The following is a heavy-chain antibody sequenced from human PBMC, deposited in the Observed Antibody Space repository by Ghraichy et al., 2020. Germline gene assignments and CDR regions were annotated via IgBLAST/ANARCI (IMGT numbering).Heavy chain of an antibody. D-gene: IGHD3-10*01. CDR3: ARGCGRYYYGSGSYFTYTLMRSFNWFDP. J-gene: IGHJ5*02. V-gene: IGHV4-34*01. CDR1: GGSFSGYY. Sequence: SETLSLTCAVYGGSFSGYYWSWIRQPPGKGLEWIGEINHSGSTNYNPSLKSRVTISVDTSKNQFSLKLSSVTAADTAVYYCARGCGRYYYGSGSYFTYTLMRSFNWFDPWGQGTLVTVSS. CDR2: INHSGST.